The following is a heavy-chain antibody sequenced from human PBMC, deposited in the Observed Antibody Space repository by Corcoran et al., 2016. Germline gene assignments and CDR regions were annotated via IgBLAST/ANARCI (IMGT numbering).Heavy chain of an antibody. D-gene: IGHD3-22*01. CDR1: GYSFPSYW. Sequence: EVQLGPSGAEVQKPGESLKLSCKGSGYSFPSYWIGWVLQLPGKGLEWMGIIYPGDSDTRYSPSFQGQVTISADKSISTAYLQWSSLKASDTAMYYWARTMRVVVGASPGAFDPWGQGTLVTVSS. V-gene: IGHV5-51*01. CDR2: IYPGDSDT. J-gene: IGHJ5*02. CDR3: ARTMRVVVGASPGAFDP.